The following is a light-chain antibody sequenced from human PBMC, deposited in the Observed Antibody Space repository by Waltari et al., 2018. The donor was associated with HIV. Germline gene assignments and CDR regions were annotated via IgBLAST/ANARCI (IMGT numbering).Light chain of an antibody. V-gene: IGLV1-40*01. CDR2: AHT. CDR1: ISNIGAGYD. J-gene: IGLJ1*01. Sequence: SVLTQPPSVSGGPGQPVTFSCTGTISNIGAGYDVHWYQQLPGTAPKLLIYAHTNRPSGVPDRFSGSKSGTSASLTITGLRAEDEADYYCQSYDGSLGGYVFGAGTAVTVL. CDR3: QSYDGSLGGYV.